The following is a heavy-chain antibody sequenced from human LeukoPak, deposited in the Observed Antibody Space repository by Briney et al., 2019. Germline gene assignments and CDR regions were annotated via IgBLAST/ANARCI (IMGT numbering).Heavy chain of an antibody. CDR2: ISSSSSYI. J-gene: IGHJ3*02. V-gene: IGHV3-21*01. D-gene: IGHD6-19*01. CDR1: GFTFSDYY. Sequence: GSLRLSCAASGFTFSDYYMNWVRQAPGKGLEWVSSISSSSSYIYYADSVKGRFTISRDNAKNSLYLQMNSLRAEDTAVYYCARGGYSSGWYDAFDIWGQGTMVTVSS. CDR3: ARGGYSSGWYDAFDI.